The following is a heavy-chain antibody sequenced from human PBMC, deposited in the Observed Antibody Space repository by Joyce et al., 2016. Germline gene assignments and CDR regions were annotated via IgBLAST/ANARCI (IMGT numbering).Heavy chain of an antibody. CDR2: INHSGSA. J-gene: IGHJ4*01. V-gene: IGHV4-34*01. CDR1: GGSFNGYF. CDR3: ARAVATVTGYYRGPFDY. Sequence: QVHLQQWGAGLLKPSETLSLTCAVKGGSFNGYFWTWIRQSPGEGLEWIDEINHSGSASHNPSLKSRVNISVDTSSNRFSLNLNSMTAADTAVYYCARAVATVTGYYRGPFDYWGQGTLVTVSS. D-gene: IGHD3-9*01.